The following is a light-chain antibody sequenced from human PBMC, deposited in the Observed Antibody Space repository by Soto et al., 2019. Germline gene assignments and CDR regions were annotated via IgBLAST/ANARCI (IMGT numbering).Light chain of an antibody. CDR1: QSISNW. V-gene: IGKV1-5*03. CDR3: QQYISYSLT. Sequence: DIQMTQSPSTLSASVGDRVTITCRASQSISNWLAWYQQKPGEAPNLLIYKASSLESGVPSRFSGSGSGTEFTLTISSLQPDDFATYYCQQYISYSLTFGGGTKVEIK. CDR2: KAS. J-gene: IGKJ4*01.